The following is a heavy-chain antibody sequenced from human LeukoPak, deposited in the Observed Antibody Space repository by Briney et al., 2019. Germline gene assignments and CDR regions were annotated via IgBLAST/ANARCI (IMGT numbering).Heavy chain of an antibody. D-gene: IGHD5/OR15-5a*01. J-gene: IGHJ6*02. CDR1: GYTFTSYG. CDR3: ARAPPSSVLLYGMDV. CDR2: ISAYNGNT. V-gene: IGHV1-18*01. Sequence: ASVKVSCKASGYTFTSYGISWVRQAPGQGLEWMGWISAYNGNTNYAQKLQGRVTMTTDTSTSTAYMELRSLRSDDTAVYYCARAPPSSVLLYGMDVWGQGTTVTVSS.